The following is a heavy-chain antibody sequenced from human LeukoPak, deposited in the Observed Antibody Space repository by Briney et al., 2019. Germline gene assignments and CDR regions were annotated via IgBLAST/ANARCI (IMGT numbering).Heavy chain of an antibody. V-gene: IGHV3-7*01. CDR1: GFIFSSSW. CDR3: ARSVGDYYYYYYMDV. CDR2: IKEDGSEK. J-gene: IGHJ6*03. D-gene: IGHD1-26*01. Sequence: GGSLRLSCAASGFIFSSSWMSWVRQAPGKGLEWVANIKEDGSEKYYLDSVKGRFTISRDNAKNSLYLQMNSLRAEDTAVYYCARSVGDYYYYYYMDVWGKGTTVTVSS.